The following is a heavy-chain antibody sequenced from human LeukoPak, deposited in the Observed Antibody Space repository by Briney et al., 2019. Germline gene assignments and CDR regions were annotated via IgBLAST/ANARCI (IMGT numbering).Heavy chain of an antibody. CDR3: ARDRIPAAMGSSFDP. V-gene: IGHV4-39*07. CDR2: IYYSGST. J-gene: IGHJ5*02. D-gene: IGHD2-2*01. CDR1: GDSISSSSSY. Sequence: SETLSHTCTVSGDSISSSSSYWGWIRQPPGEGLEWIGSIYYSGSTNYNPSLKSRVTISVDTSKNQFSLKLSSVTAADTAVYYCARDRIPAAMGSSFDPWGQGTLVTVSS.